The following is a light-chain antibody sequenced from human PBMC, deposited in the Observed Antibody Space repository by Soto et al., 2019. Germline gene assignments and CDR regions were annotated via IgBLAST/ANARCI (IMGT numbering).Light chain of an antibody. J-gene: IGKJ4*01. CDR2: GAS. CDR3: QQYNNWPLT. CDR1: QSVGSN. Sequence: EIVMTQSPAPLSVSPGERATLSCRASQSVGSNLAWYQQKPGQAPRLLIYGASTRATGIPARFSGSGSGTEFTLTISSLQSADFAVYYCQQYNNWPLTFGGGTKVDIK. V-gene: IGKV3-15*01.